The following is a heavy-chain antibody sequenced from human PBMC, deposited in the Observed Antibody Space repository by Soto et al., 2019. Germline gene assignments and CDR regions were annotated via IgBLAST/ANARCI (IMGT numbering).Heavy chain of an antibody. J-gene: IGHJ5*02. CDR3: ARFRDCSSTSCYGWFDP. D-gene: IGHD2-2*01. CDR2: IYYSGST. Sequence: PSATLSLTCTVSGGSVSSYYWSWIRQPPGKGLEWIGYIYYSGSTNYNPSLKSRVTISVDTSKNQFSLKLSSVTAADTAVYYCARFRDCSSTSCYGWFDPWGQGTLVTVSS. V-gene: IGHV4-59*08. CDR1: GGSVSSYY.